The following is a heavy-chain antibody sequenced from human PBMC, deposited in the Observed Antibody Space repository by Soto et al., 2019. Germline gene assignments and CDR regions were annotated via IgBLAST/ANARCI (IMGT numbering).Heavy chain of an antibody. CDR2: MNPNSGNT. J-gene: IGHJ4*02. V-gene: IGHV1-8*02. CDR1: GGTFSSYA. Sequence: ASVKVSCKASGGTFSSYAISWVRQATGQGLEWMGWMNPNSGNTGYAQKFQGRVTMTRNTSISTAYMELSSLRSEDTAVYYCARSGIVGAADWGQGTLVTVSS. CDR3: ARSGIVGAAD. D-gene: IGHD1-26*01.